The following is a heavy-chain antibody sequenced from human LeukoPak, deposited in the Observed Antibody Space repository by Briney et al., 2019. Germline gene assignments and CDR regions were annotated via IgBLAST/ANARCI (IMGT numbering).Heavy chain of an antibody. V-gene: IGHV3-23*01. CDR3: ARFSVAAAPFYYYYGMDV. Sequence: PGGSLRLSCAASGFTFSSYAMSWVRQAPGKGLEWVSAISGSGGSTYYADSVKGRFTISRDNSKNTLYLQMNSLRAEDTAVYYCARFSVAAAPFYYYYGMDVWGQGTTVTVSS. D-gene: IGHD6-13*01. CDR1: GFTFSSYA. J-gene: IGHJ6*02. CDR2: ISGSGGST.